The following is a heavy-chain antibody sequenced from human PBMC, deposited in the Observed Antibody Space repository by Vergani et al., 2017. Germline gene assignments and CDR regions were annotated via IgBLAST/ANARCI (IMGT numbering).Heavy chain of an antibody. Sequence: QLQLQESGPGLVKPSETLSLTCTVSGGSISSSSYYWGWIRQPPGKGLEWIGSIYYSGSTYYNPSLKSRVTISVDTSKNHFSLKLSSVTAADTAVYYCVRERELLPDYYYYGMDVWGQGTTVTVSS. CDR1: GGSISSSSYY. CDR2: IYYSGST. J-gene: IGHJ6*02. D-gene: IGHD1-26*01. CDR3: VRERELLPDYYYYGMDV. V-gene: IGHV4-39*07.